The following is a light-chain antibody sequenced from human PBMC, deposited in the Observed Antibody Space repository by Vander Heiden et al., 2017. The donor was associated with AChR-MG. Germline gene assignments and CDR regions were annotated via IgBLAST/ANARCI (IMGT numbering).Light chain of an antibody. CDR1: ESVSGDS. J-gene: IGKJ5*01. CDR2: GAS. Sequence: EIVLTHSPGTLSLSPGERATLSCRANESVSGDSLAWYQHKRGQPPSHLIHGASSRATGIPDRFSGSGSGTDFTLTISRLEPEDFALYSCQQYGSTPITFGQGTRLEIK. V-gene: IGKV3-20*01. CDR3: QQYGSTPIT.